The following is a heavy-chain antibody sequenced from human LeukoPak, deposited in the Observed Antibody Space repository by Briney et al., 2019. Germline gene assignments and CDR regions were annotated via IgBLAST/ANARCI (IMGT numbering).Heavy chain of an antibody. CDR1: GYTFTSYD. Sequence: GASVKVSCKDSGYTFTSYDINWVRQATGQGLEWMGWMNPNSGNTGYARKFQGRVTITRNTSISTAYMELSSLRSEDTAVYYCARGGTNYYYMDVWGNGTTVTVSS. CDR3: ARGGTNYYYMDV. CDR2: MNPNSGNT. V-gene: IGHV1-8*03. J-gene: IGHJ6*03.